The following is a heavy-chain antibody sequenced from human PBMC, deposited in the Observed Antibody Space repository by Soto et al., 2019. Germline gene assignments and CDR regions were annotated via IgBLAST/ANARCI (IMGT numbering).Heavy chain of an antibody. V-gene: IGHV4-31*03. CDR3: ARDFDYGDYYYGMDV. J-gene: IGHJ6*02. D-gene: IGHD4-17*01. CDR2: IYYSGST. CDR1: GGSISSGGYY. Sequence: PSETLSLTCTVSGGSISSGGYYWSRIRQHPGKGLEWIGYIYYSGSTYYNPSLKSRVTISVDTSKNQFSLKLSSVTAADTAVYYCARDFDYGDYYYGMDVWGQGTTVTVSS.